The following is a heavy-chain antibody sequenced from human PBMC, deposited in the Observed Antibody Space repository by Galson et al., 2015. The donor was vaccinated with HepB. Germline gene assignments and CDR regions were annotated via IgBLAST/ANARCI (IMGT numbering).Heavy chain of an antibody. CDR2: ISSRGSTI. D-gene: IGHD6-19*01. CDR1: GFIFSNYA. J-gene: IGHJ3*02. Sequence: SLRLSCAASGFIFSNYAMKWVRQAPGEGLEWVSFISSRGSTIHYADSVKGRFTISRDNAENSLYLQLNSLRAEDTAMYYCARGVAVAGTFAFDIWGQGTMVTVSS. V-gene: IGHV3-48*03. CDR3: ARGVAVAGTFAFDI.